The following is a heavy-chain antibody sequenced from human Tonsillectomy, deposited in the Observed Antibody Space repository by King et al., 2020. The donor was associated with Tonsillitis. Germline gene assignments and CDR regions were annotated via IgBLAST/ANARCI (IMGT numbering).Heavy chain of an antibody. CDR3: AREGYSSGWSRCTFDY. CDR1: GYTFTTSG. Sequence: QLVQSGAEVKKPGASVKVSCKASGYTFTTSGINWVRQVPGQGLEWMGWISAYNGNTNYAQKLQDRVTMTTDTSTSTAYMELRSLRSDDTAVYYCAREGYSSGWSRCTFDYWRQGTLVTVSS. CDR2: ISAYNGNT. D-gene: IGHD6-19*01. V-gene: IGHV1-18*04. J-gene: IGHJ4*02.